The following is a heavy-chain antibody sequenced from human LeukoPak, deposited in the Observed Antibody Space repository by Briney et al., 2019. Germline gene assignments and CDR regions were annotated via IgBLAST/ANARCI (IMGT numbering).Heavy chain of an antibody. CDR2: ISSSGSTI. CDR3: ARGLTMTVVAYFDY. Sequence: GGSLRLSCAASGFTFSSYEMNWVRQAPGKGLEWVSYISSSGSTIYYADSVKGRFTISRDNAKNSLYLQMNSLRAEDTAVYYCARGLTMTVVAYFDYWGQGTLVTVSS. J-gene: IGHJ4*02. D-gene: IGHD3-22*01. CDR1: GFTFSSYE. V-gene: IGHV3-48*03.